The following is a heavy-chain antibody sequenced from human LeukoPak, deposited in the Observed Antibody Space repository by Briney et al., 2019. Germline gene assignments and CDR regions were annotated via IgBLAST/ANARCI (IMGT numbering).Heavy chain of an antibody. CDR3: ARDEDSSSWYYFDY. CDR1: GGSISSSGYQ. CDR2: IYDSGST. Sequence: SETLSLTCTVSGGSISSSGYQWGWIRQPPGKGLEWIGSIYDSGSTYYNPSLKSRVTISVDTSKNQFSLKLSSVTAADTAVYYCARDEDSSSWYYFDYWGQGTLVTVSS. J-gene: IGHJ4*02. V-gene: IGHV4-39*07. D-gene: IGHD6-13*01.